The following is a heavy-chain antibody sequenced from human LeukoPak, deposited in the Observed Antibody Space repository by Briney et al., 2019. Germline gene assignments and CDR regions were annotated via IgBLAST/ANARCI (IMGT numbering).Heavy chain of an antibody. Sequence: GGSLRLSCAACGFSNYWMHWVRQAPAKGLVWVSRINTDGSRTSYADSVRGRFTISRDNAKNTLYLQMNSLRTEDTAVYYCARDMHGPRDYWGQGTLVTVSS. J-gene: IGHJ4*02. V-gene: IGHV3-74*01. D-gene: IGHD2-2*01. CDR2: INTDGSRT. CDR1: GFSNYW. CDR3: ARDMHGPRDY.